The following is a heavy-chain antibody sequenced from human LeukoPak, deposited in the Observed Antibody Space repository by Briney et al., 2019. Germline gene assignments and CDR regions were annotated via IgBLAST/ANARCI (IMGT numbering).Heavy chain of an antibody. V-gene: IGHV3-66*01. CDR3: AKANAYYNLLTGYYGAPDY. CDR1: GFTVSRNY. Sequence: GGTLRLSCAASGFTVSRNYMSWVRQAPGKGLEWVSVIYNGGDTDYADSVKGRFAISRDNSKNMLYLQMNSLRAEDTALYYCAKANAYYNLLTGYYGAPDYWGQGTLVTVSS. D-gene: IGHD3-9*01. CDR2: IYNGGDT. J-gene: IGHJ4*02.